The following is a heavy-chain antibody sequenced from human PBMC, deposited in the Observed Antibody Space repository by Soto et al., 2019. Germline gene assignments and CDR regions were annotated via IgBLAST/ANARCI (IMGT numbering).Heavy chain of an antibody. D-gene: IGHD5-12*01. CDR2: IYYSVST. Sequence: SETLALTGTVCGGSSSSYXWSWIRQPRGKGLEWIGYIYYSVSTNYNPSLKSRVTITRDMSTSTAYMELSSLISEDTAVYYCAADTRSRDGYNSLRYWGQGTLVTAPS. V-gene: IGHV4-59*12. CDR3: AADTRSRDGYNSLRY. J-gene: IGHJ4*02. CDR1: GGSSSSYX.